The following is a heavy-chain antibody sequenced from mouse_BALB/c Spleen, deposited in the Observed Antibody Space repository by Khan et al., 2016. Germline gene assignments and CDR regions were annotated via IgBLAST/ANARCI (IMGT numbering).Heavy chain of an antibody. J-gene: IGHJ3*01. D-gene: IGHD1-1*01. CDR2: ISYSGST. CDR1: GYSITSDYA. Sequence: EVQLQESGPGLVKPSQSLSLTCTVTGYSITSDYAWNWIRQFPGNKLEWMGYISYSGSTSYNPSLKSRISITRATSKNQSFLQLNSVTTEDTATYCCATTVVAPRFAYWGQGTLVTVSA. V-gene: IGHV3-2*02. CDR3: ATTVVAPRFAY.